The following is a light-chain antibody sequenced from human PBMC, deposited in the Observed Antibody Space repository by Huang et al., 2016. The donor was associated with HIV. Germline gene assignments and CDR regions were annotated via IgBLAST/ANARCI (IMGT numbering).Light chain of an antibody. CDR1: QSVSSSY. CDR3: QQYGRSPLT. V-gene: IGKV3-20*01. CDR2: GAS. Sequence: EIVLTQSPGTLSLSPGERATLSCRASQSVSSSYLAWYQQKPGQAPMLLIYGASSRATGIPDRFSGSGSGTDFTLTISRLQPEDFAVYYCQQYGRSPLTFGGGTKVEI. J-gene: IGKJ4*01.